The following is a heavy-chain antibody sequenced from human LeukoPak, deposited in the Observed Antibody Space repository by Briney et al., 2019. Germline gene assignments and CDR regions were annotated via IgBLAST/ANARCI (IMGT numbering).Heavy chain of an antibody. Sequence: GGSLRLSCAASGFTFNNAWMRWVRQAPGKGREWVGRIKSKTDGGATDYAGPVKGRFTISRDDSKNTLNLQMHSLKTEDTAVYYCTTVTSGSGTYHKYYFDYWGQGTLVTVSS. CDR2: IKSKTDGGAT. V-gene: IGHV3-15*01. D-gene: IGHD3-10*01. J-gene: IGHJ4*02. CDR1: GFTFNNAW. CDR3: TTVTSGSGTYHKYYFDY.